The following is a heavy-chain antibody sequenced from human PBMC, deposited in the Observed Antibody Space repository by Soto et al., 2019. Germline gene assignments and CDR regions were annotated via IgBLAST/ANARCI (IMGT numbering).Heavy chain of an antibody. Sequence: GALRLSCATSGFSFGGYAMSWVRQAPGKGLDWVSSISGSGATTYYTNSVKGRFTISRDNSKNTVYLQMNSLRAEDTAVYYCAKGSRGYTGYVFDYWGQGALVTVSS. V-gene: IGHV3-23*01. J-gene: IGHJ4*02. CDR2: ISGSGATT. CDR3: AKGSRGYTGYVFDY. CDR1: GFSFGGYA. D-gene: IGHD5-12*01.